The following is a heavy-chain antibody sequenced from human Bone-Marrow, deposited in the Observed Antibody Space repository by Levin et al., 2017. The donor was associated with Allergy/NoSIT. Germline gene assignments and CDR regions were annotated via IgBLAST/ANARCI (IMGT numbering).Heavy chain of an antibody. CDR3: SGGRYCSGSTCPD. D-gene: IGHD2-15*01. CDR2: IYSGGST. V-gene: IGHV3-66*01. Sequence: AGGSLRLSCAASGFTVSNNYMTWVRQAPGKGLEWVSLIYSGGSTYYVDSVKGRFTISRDSSKNTVFLQMNSLRVEDTAVYYCSGGRYCSGSTCPDWGQGTLVPVSS. CDR1: GFTVSNNY. J-gene: IGHJ4*02.